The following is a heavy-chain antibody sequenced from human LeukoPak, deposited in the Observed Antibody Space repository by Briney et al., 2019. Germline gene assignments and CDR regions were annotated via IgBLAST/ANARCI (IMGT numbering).Heavy chain of an antibody. CDR3: ARVDPRYSSSWYVSWYFDL. J-gene: IGHJ2*01. Sequence: SETLSLTCTVSGGSISSYYWSWIRQPPGKGLEWIGYIYYSGSTNYNPSLKSRVTISVDTSKNQFSLKLSSVTAADTAVYYCARVDPRYSSSWYVSWYFDLWGRGTLVTVSS. V-gene: IGHV4-59*01. CDR1: GGSISSYY. D-gene: IGHD6-13*01. CDR2: IYYSGST.